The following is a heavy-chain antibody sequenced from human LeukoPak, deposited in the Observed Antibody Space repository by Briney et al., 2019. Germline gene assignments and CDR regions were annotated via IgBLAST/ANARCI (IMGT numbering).Heavy chain of an antibody. D-gene: IGHD3-10*01. CDR1: GYTFTAYL. Sequence: ASVKVSCKASGYTFTAYLLHWVRQAPGQGLEWMGWINPNRGETDYAQNFQGRVTMTRDTSINTAYMDLNRLRPDDTAVYYCVRSPTSGTYYNRPYYFDYRGQGTLVTVSS. CDR2: INPNRGET. V-gene: IGHV1-2*02. CDR3: VRSPTSGTYYNRPYYFDY. J-gene: IGHJ4*02.